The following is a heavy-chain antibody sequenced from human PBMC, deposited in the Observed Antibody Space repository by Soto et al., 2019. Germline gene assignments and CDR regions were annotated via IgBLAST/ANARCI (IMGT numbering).Heavy chain of an antibody. J-gene: IGHJ5*02. V-gene: IGHV4-59*02. CDR2: IYYSAST. D-gene: IGHD3-9*01. CDR3: AGDWGYFDTLTGYRGNWLDP. CDR1: GDSVNYYY. Sequence: SDTLSLTCSVYGDSVNYYYWSWIRQPPGKGLEWIGYIYYSASTDYNPSLKSRVTMSIDTSKNQFSLKLTSVTAADTAVYYCAGDWGYFDTLTGYRGNWLDPWGQGTLVTVSS.